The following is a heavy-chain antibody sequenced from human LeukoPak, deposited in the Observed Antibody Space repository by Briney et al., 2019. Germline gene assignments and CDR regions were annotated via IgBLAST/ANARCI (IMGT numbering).Heavy chain of an antibody. CDR3: AKDLGSDCGGDCYGQGY. CDR1: GFTFSSYA. Sequence: GGTVRLSCAASGFTFSSYAMSWVRQAPGKGLEWVSAISGSGGSTYYADSVKGRFTISRDNSKNTLYLQMNSLRAEDTAVYYCAKDLGSDCGGDCYGQGYWGQGTLVTVSS. D-gene: IGHD2-21*02. J-gene: IGHJ4*02. V-gene: IGHV3-23*01. CDR2: ISGSGGST.